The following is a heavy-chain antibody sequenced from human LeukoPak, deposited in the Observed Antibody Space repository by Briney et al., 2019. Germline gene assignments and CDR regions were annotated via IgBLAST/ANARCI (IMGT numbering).Heavy chain of an antibody. V-gene: IGHV3-53*01. CDR1: GFPFSSYW. D-gene: IGHD1-26*01. Sequence: GGSLRLSCVASGFPFSSYWMTWVRQAPGKGLEGVSILYSGGNTYYADSVKGRFSISRDSSKNTLYLQMNSLRAEDTAVYYCARESGDRPGSEGCWGQGTLVTVSS. CDR2: LYSGGNT. CDR3: ARESGDRPGSEGC. J-gene: IGHJ4*01.